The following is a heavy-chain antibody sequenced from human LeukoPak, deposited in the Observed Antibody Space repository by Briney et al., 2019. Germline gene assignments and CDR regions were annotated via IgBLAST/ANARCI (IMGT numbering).Heavy chain of an antibody. D-gene: IGHD3-22*01. J-gene: IGHJ1*01. CDR3: ARAPSEIGGYYPEYFRH. V-gene: IGHV3-74*01. Sequence: GGSLRLSCAASGFTFSSYWMHWVRHAPGKGLVWVSRIKSDGSTNYTDSVKGRFTISRDNAKNTLSLQMNSLRAEDTGVYYCARAPSEIGGYYPEYFRHWGQGTLVTVSS. CDR1: GFTFSSYW. CDR2: IKSDGST.